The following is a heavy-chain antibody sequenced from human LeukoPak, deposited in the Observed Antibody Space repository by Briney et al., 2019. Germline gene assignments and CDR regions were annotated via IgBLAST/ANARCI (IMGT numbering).Heavy chain of an antibody. CDR3: ARTLYIAAVPGGFDY. CDR1: GYTFTGYY. V-gene: IGHV1-2*02. Sequence: ASVKVSCKASGYTFTGYYMHWVRQAPGQGLEWMGWINPNSGGTNYAQKFQGRVTMTRDTSISTAYMELSRLRSDDTAAYYCARTLYIAAVPGGFDYWGQGSLVTVSS. CDR2: INPNSGGT. D-gene: IGHD6-13*01. J-gene: IGHJ4*02.